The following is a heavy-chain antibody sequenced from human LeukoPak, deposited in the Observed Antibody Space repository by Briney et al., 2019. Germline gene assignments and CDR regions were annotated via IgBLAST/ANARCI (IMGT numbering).Heavy chain of an antibody. D-gene: IGHD3-22*01. V-gene: IGHV3-48*03. J-gene: IGHJ4*02. CDR3: ARVDSSGSAPDY. Sequence: GGSLRLSCAASGFTFSSYEMNWVREAPGKGLEWVSYISSSGSTIYYADSVKGRFTISRDNAKNSLYLQMNSLRAEDTAVYYCARVDSSGSAPDYWDQGTLVTVSS. CDR2: ISSSGSTI. CDR1: GFTFSSYE.